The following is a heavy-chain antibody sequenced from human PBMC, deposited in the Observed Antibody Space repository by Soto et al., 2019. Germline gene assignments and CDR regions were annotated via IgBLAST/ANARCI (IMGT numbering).Heavy chain of an antibody. V-gene: IGHV1-69*02. CDR3: VRGRIAVAGTSDAFDI. CDR1: GGTFSSYT. CDR2: IIPILGIA. J-gene: IGHJ3*02. Sequence: QVQLVQAGAEVKKPGSSVKVSCKASGGTFSSYTISWVRQAPGQGLEWMGRIIPILGIANYAQKFQGRVTITADKSTSTAYMELSSLRSEDTAVYYCVRGRIAVAGTSDAFDIWGQGTMVTVSS. D-gene: IGHD6-19*01.